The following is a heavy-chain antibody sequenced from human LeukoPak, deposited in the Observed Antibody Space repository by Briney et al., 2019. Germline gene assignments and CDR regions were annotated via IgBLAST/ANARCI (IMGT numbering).Heavy chain of an antibody. J-gene: IGHJ4*02. CDR3: ATLGPDSSGHYRVDY. CDR1: GGSISSSNW. CDR2: IYHSGST. Sequence: SETLSLTCAVSGGSISSSNWWSWVRQPPGKGLEWIGEIYHSGSTNYNPSLKSRVTISVDKSKNQFSLKLSSVTAADTAVYYCATLGPDSSGHYRVDYWGQGTLVTVSS. D-gene: IGHD3-22*01. V-gene: IGHV4-4*02.